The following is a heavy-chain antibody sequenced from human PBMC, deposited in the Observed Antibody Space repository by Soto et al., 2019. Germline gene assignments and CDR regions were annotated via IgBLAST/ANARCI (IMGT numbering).Heavy chain of an antibody. Sequence: GGSLRLSCAASEFSFSSYAMHWIRQAPGKGLEWVAVISFDGNIIQYADSVKGRFIISRDNSKNTLYLQMNSLRGKDTAVYYCARTFDTITYYFDYWGQGTLVTVSS. D-gene: IGHD3-9*01. CDR2: ISFDGNII. V-gene: IGHV3-30*16. J-gene: IGHJ4*02. CDR3: ARTFDTITYYFDY. CDR1: EFSFSSYA.